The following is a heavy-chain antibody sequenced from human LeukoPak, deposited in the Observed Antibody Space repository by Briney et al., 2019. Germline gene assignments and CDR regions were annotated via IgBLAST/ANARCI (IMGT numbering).Heavy chain of an antibody. V-gene: IGHV1-18*01. CDR1: VYTFTSYG. CDR2: ISAYNSNT. Sequence: ASVKVSCKASVYTFTSYGISWVRQAAGQGLEWMGWISAYNSNTNYAQKLQGRVTMTTDTSTSTVYMELRSLRSDDTAVYYCASDLGYCSTTSCLRNWFDPWGQGTLVTVSS. J-gene: IGHJ5*02. D-gene: IGHD2-2*01. CDR3: ASDLGYCSTTSCLRNWFDP.